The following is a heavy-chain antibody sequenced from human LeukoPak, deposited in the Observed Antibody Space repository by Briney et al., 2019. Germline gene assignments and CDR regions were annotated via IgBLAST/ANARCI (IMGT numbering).Heavy chain of an antibody. V-gene: IGHV4-39*01. CDR1: GDFISSSLYY. CDR2: IYYTGSG. D-gene: IGHD6-13*01. J-gene: IGHJ4*02. Sequence: SETLSLTCTVSGDFISSSLYYWAWIRQPPGKGLEWVGSIYYTGSGYFNPSLKSRVTISVDTSKNQFSLKLTSVTAADTAVFYCARLLASAKMDYFDCWGQGTLVTVSS. CDR3: ARLLASAKMDYFDC.